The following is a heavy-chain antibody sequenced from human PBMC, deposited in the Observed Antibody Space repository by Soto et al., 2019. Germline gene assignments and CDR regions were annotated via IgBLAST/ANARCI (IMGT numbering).Heavy chain of an antibody. CDR2: IYWDDDK. CDR3: AHSRTMVRGVMAYWFDS. D-gene: IGHD3-10*01. Sequence: GPTLVNPTQTLTLTCTFSGFSLSTSGVGVGWIRQPPGKALEWLALIYWDDDKRYSPSLKSRLTITKDTSNNQVVLTMTNMDPVDTATYYCAHSRTMVRGVMAYWFDSWGQGTLVTVSS. CDR1: GFSLSTSGVG. J-gene: IGHJ5*01. V-gene: IGHV2-5*02.